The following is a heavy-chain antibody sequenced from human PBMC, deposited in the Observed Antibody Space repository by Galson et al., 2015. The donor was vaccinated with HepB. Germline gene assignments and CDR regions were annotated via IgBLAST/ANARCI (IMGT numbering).Heavy chain of an antibody. CDR1: GGTFSSYA. Sequence: SVKDSCKASGGTFSSYAISWVRQAPGQGLEWMGGIIPILGIANYAQKFQGRVTITADKSTSTAYMELSSLRSEDTAVYYCARDRGYDSYYYYYMDVWGKGTTVTVSS. J-gene: IGHJ6*03. D-gene: IGHD5-12*01. V-gene: IGHV1-69*10. CDR3: ARDRGYDSYYYYYMDV. CDR2: IIPILGIA.